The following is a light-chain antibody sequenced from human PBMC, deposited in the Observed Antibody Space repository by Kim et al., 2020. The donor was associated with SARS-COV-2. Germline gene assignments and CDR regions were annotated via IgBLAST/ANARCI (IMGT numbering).Light chain of an antibody. CDR1: QSISSSY. CDR3: QQYGNSPIT. CDR2: GAS. J-gene: IGKJ5*01. V-gene: IGKV3-20*01. Sequence: SPGERATLSCRASQSISSSYLAWYQQKPGQAPMLLIYGASSRATGIPDRFSGSGSGTDFTLTISRVEPEDFAVYHCQQYGNSPITFGQGTRLEIK.